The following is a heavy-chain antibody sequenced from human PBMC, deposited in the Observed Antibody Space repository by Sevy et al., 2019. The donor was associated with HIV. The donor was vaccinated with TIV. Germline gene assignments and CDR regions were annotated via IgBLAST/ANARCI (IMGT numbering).Heavy chain of an antibody. D-gene: IGHD6-19*01. CDR2: IKSKTDGGTT. CDR1: GFTFSNAW. V-gene: IGHV3-15*01. J-gene: IGHJ4*02. CDR3: TTDLTSSGWTGY. Sequence: GGSLRLSCAASGFTFSNAWMSWVRQAPGKGLEWVGRIKSKTDGGTTDYAAPVKGRFTSSRDDSKNTLYLQMNSLKTEDTAVYYCTTDLTSSGWTGYWGQGTLVTVSS.